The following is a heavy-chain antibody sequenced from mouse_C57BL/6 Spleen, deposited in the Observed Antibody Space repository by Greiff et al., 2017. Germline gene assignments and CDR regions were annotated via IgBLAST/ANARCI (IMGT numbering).Heavy chain of an antibody. CDR1: GFTFSNYW. CDR2: IRLKSDNYAT. D-gene: IGHD3-1*01. CDR3: TEGYHRMDY. V-gene: IGHV6-3*01. J-gene: IGHJ4*01. Sequence: EVKLMESGGGLVQHGGSMKLSCVASGFTFSNYWMNWVRQSPEKGLEWVAQIRLKSDNYATHYAESVKGRFTISRDDSKSSVYLQMNNLRAEDTGIYYCTEGYHRMDYWGQGTSVTVSS.